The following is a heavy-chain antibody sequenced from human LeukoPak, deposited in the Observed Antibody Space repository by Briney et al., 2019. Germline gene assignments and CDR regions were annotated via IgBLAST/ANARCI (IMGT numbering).Heavy chain of an antibody. V-gene: IGHV3-11*01. CDR2: VRGSGDPI. J-gene: IGHJ2*01. Sequence: GGSLRLSCAASGFTFSDYYMSWFRQAPGKGLECLSYVRGSGDPIYYADSVKGRFTISRDNAKNSLYLQMNSLRAEDTAVYYCAKNGQGATIYWYFDLWGRGTLVTVSS. D-gene: IGHD5-24*01. CDR1: GFTFSDYY. CDR3: AKNGQGATIYWYFDL.